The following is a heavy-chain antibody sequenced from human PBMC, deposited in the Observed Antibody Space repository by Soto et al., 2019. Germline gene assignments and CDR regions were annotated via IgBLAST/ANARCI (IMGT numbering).Heavy chain of an antibody. CDR2: INPSGGST. D-gene: IGHD3-16*02. V-gene: IGHV1-46*03. Sequence: QVQLVQSGAEVKKPGASVKVSCKASGYTFTSYYMHWVRQAPGQGLEWMGIINPSGGSTSYAQKFKGRVPMTRDTSTTTVYMELSSLRSEDTAVYYCAREGGNDYIWGSYRPIPFDYWGQGTLVTVSS. J-gene: IGHJ4*02. CDR1: GYTFTSYY. CDR3: AREGGNDYIWGSYRPIPFDY.